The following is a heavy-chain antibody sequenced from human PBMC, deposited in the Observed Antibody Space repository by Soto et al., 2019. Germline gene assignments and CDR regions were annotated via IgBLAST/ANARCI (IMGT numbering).Heavy chain of an antibody. CDR3: ARGGVASRTFDT. CDR2: IFPVDSVT. V-gene: IGHV5-51*01. Sequence: GESLKISCKASGYSFTTYWIAWVRQMPGKGLEWMGIIFPVDSVTRYSPSFQGQVTISADRSISTAYLQWISLEASDTAMYYCARGGVASRTFDTWGQGTLVTVSS. D-gene: IGHD3-16*01. CDR1: GYSFTTYW. J-gene: IGHJ4*02.